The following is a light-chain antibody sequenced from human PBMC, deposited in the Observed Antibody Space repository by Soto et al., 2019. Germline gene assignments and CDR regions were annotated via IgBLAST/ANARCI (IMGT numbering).Light chain of an antibody. CDR1: ASNIGSKT. Sequence: VLTQPPSASGTPGQRVSIACSGSASNIGSKTVNWYQQLPGTAPKLLIYRSIYRPSGVPARFSASKSGTSASLAITGLQSEDEADYFCAAWDDSLDQYVFGTGTKVTVL. CDR2: RSI. V-gene: IGLV1-44*01. J-gene: IGLJ1*01. CDR3: AAWDDSLDQYV.